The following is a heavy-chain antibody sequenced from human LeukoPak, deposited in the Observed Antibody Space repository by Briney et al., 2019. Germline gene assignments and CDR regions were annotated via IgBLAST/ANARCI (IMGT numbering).Heavy chain of an antibody. CDR1: GFTFDDYG. Sequence: AGGSLRLSCAASGFTFDDYGMSWVRQAPGKGLEWVSGINWNGGSTGYADSVKGRFTISRDNAKNSLYLQMNSLRAEDTALYYCARVLEGDYYDTSGYYYVSYFDYWGQGTLVTVSS. J-gene: IGHJ4*02. CDR3: ARVLEGDYYDTSGYYYVSYFDY. D-gene: IGHD3-22*01. CDR2: INWNGGST. V-gene: IGHV3-20*04.